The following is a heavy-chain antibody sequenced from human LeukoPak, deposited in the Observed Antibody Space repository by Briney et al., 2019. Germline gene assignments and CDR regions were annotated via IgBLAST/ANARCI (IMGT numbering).Heavy chain of an antibody. V-gene: IGHV3-7*01. D-gene: IGHD3-10*01. CDR3: ARGTYGSGTPLDH. J-gene: IGHJ5*02. CDR2: IKQNGSEK. Sequence: GGSLRLSCAASGFIFSNYWMSWVRQAPGKGLEWVANIKQNGSEKYYVDSVKGRFTISRDNAKNSLYLQMNSLRAEDTAVYYCARGTYGSGTPLDHWGQGNLVTVSS. CDR1: GFIFSNYW.